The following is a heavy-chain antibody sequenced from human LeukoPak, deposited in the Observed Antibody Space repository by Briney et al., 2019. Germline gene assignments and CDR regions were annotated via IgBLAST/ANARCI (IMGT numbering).Heavy chain of an antibody. CDR2: IYPGDSDT. CDR1: GYSFTSYW. V-gene: IGHV5-51*01. CDR3: ARRGIAVGEGTYFDY. J-gene: IGHJ4*02. D-gene: IGHD6-19*01. Sequence: GESLKISCKGSGYSFTSYWIGWVRQMPGKGQEWMGIIYPGDSDTRYSPSSQGQVTISADKSISTAYLQWSSLKASDTAMYYCARRGIAVGEGTYFDYWGQGTLVTVSS.